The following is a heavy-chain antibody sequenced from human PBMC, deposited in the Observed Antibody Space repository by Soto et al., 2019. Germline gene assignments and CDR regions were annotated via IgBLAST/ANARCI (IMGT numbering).Heavy chain of an antibody. CDR1: EFTFSNYA. V-gene: IGHV3-23*01. CDR2: ISYGGGTT. J-gene: IGHJ4*02. CDR3: AKNPGYYYDSTGYHFDY. Sequence: GGSLRLSCAASEFTFSNYAMSWVRQAPGKGLEWVSAISYGGGTTYYAYSVKGRFTISRDNSKNTLYLQMNSLRAEDTAVYYCAKNPGYYYDSTGYHFDYWGQGTLVTVSS. D-gene: IGHD3-22*01.